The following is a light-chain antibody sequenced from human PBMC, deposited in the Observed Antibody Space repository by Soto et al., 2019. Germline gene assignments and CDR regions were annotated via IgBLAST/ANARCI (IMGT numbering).Light chain of an antibody. J-gene: IGKJ1*01. CDR2: GAS. Sequence: DIVFTQSPGTLSLSPGERATLSCRASQSVSSSYLAWYQQKPGQAPRLLIHGASNRATGIPDRISGSGSGTDFTLTISRLEPEDFAVYYCQQYGSSPWTFGQGTKVDIK. CDR1: QSVSSSY. V-gene: IGKV3-20*01. CDR3: QQYGSSPWT.